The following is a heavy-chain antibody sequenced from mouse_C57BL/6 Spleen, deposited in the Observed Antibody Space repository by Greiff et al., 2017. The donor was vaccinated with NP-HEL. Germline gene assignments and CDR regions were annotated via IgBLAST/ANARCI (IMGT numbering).Heavy chain of an antibody. CDR2: ISYDGSN. V-gene: IGHV3-6*01. J-gene: IGHJ4*01. D-gene: IGHD3-2*02. Sequence: EVQVVESGPGLVKPSQSLSLTCSVTGYSITSGYYWNWIRQFPGNKLEWMGYISYDGSNNYNPSLKNRISITPDTSKNQFFLKLNSVPTEDTATYYCARAPGSSGYVRGYYAMDYWGQGTSVTVSS. CDR3: ARAPGSSGYVRGYYAMDY. CDR1: GYSITSGYY.